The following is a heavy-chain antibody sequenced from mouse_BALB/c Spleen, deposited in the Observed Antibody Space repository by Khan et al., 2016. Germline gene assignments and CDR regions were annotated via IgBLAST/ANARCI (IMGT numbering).Heavy chain of an antibody. Sequence: QVQLQQSGAELMKPGASVKISCKATGYTFSSYWIEWVKERPGHGLEWIGEILPGSGSTNYNETFKGTATLTAETSSNPSFMQLSSLTSEDSAVFYCARGAYWGQGTLVTVAA. CDR3: ARGAY. J-gene: IGHJ3*01. CDR2: ILPGSGST. CDR1: GYTFSSYW. V-gene: IGHV1-9*01.